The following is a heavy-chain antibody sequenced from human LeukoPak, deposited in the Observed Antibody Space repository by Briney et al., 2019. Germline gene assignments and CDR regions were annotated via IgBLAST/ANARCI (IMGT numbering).Heavy chain of an antibody. CDR3: AKAIPLGY. CDR1: GFPFISYE. J-gene: IGHJ4*02. Sequence: GALRLSCVASGFPFISYEMTWVRQAPGKGLEWVSYISTSGSTINYADSVKGRFTISRDNARNSLYLQMNSLRAEDTAVYYCAKAIPLGYWGQGTLVTVSS. CDR2: ISTSGSTI. V-gene: IGHV3-48*03.